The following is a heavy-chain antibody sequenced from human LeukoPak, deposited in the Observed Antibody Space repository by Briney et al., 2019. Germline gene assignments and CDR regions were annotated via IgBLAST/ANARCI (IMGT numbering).Heavy chain of an antibody. V-gene: IGHV4-31*03. CDR2: ISHSGST. J-gene: IGHJ4*02. CDR1: GGPITSGGNY. D-gene: IGHD2-2*01. CDR3: ARYYCGSSSCPGVDY. Sequence: SETLSLTCTVSGGPITSGGNYWSWIRQHPGEGLEWIGYISHSGSTYYNPSLKSRVTISVDTSKNQFSLQLSSVTAADTAVYYCARYYCGSSSCPGVDYWGRGTLVTVSS.